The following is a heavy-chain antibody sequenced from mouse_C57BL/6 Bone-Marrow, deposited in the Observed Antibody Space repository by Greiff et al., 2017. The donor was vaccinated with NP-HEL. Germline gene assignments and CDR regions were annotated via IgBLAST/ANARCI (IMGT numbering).Heavy chain of an antibody. D-gene: IGHD1-1*01. J-gene: IGHJ4*01. CDR2: IYPGDGDT. V-gene: IGHV1-80*01. CDR1: GYAFSSYW. Sequence: QVQLQQSGAELVKPGASVKISCKASGYAFSSYWMNWVKERPGKGLEWIGQIYPGDGDTKYNGKFKGKAPLTADKSSSTAYMQVSSLTSEDSAVYFCARGDDGSSRFGYAMDYWGQGTSVTVSS. CDR3: ARGDDGSSRFGYAMDY.